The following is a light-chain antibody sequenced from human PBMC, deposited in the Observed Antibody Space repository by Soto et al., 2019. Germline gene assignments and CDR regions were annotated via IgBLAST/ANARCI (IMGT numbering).Light chain of an antibody. V-gene: IGLV2-14*01. CDR2: SVS. Sequence: QSVLTQPPSVSGAPGQSITISCSGSSSDIGAYNHVAWFQQFPGKTPKLVIYSVSDRPSGVSYRFSGSKSGNTASLTISGLQADDEADYYCTSYTVSRSYVFGTGTKVTVL. CDR1: SSDIGAYNH. CDR3: TSYTVSRSYV. J-gene: IGLJ1*01.